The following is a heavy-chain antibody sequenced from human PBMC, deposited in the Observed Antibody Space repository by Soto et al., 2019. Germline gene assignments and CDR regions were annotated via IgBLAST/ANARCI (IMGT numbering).Heavy chain of an antibody. D-gene: IGHD5-18*01. Sequence: QVQLVESGGGVVQPGRSLRLSCAASGFTFSSYGMHWVRQAPGKGLEWVAVISYDGSNKYYADSVKGRFTISRDNSKNTLYLQMNSLRAGDTAVYYCAKGFFTAMVVDFDYWGQGTLVTVSS. CDR3: AKGFFTAMVVDFDY. V-gene: IGHV3-30*18. CDR1: GFTFSSYG. CDR2: ISYDGSNK. J-gene: IGHJ4*02.